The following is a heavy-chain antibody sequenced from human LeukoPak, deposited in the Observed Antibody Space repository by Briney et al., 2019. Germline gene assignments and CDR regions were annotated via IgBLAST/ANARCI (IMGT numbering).Heavy chain of an antibody. J-gene: IGHJ4*02. Sequence: SETLSLTCTVSGGSISRYYRSWIPQPAGKGLEWIGRIYTSGSTNYNPSLKSRVTISVDKSKKQFSLKLSSVTAADTAVYYCARLVAPNYYDSSGSYYFDYWGQGTLVNVSS. CDR3: ARLVAPNYYDSSGSYYFDY. CDR2: IYTSGST. D-gene: IGHD3-22*01. CDR1: GGSISRYY. V-gene: IGHV4-4*07.